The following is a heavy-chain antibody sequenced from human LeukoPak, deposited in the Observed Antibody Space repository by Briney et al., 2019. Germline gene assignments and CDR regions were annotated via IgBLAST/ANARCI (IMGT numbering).Heavy chain of an antibody. Sequence: GGSLRLSCAASGFTFSSYNMNWVRQAPGKGLEWVSSISTSGIYIYYADSVKGRFTISRDNAKKSLYLQMNSLRAEDTALYYCARVPFGVTSYYYYMDVWGKGTTVTISS. CDR1: GFTFSSYN. D-gene: IGHD3-10*01. J-gene: IGHJ6*03. CDR2: ISTSGIYI. CDR3: ARVPFGVTSYYYYMDV. V-gene: IGHV3-21*01.